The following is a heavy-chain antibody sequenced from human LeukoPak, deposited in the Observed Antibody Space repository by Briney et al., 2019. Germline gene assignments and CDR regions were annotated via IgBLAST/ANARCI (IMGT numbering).Heavy chain of an antibody. Sequence: GGSLRLSCAASGFTFSSYSMNWVRQAPGKGLEWVSSISSSSSYIYYADSVKGRFTISRDNAKNSLHLQMNSLRAEDTAVYYCARVITLQQLVFDYWGQGTLVTVSS. J-gene: IGHJ4*02. V-gene: IGHV3-21*01. CDR1: GFTFSSYS. CDR3: ARVITLQQLVFDY. CDR2: ISSSSSYI. D-gene: IGHD6-13*01.